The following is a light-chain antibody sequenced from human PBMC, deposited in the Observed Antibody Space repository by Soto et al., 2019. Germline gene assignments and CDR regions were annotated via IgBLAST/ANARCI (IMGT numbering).Light chain of an antibody. J-gene: IGKJ5*01. CDR2: DPS. Sequence: VLTQSPPTLSLSPGERATVSCRTSLSVSSYLAWYQQKPGQAPRLLIYDPSNRATGIPARFTGSGSGTDFNLTISTLEPEDFAVYYCQQRQYWPPITFGQGTRLEI. V-gene: IGKV3-11*01. CDR3: QQRQYWPPIT. CDR1: LSVSSY.